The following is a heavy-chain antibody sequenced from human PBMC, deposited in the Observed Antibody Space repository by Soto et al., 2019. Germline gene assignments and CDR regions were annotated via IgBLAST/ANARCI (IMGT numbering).Heavy chain of an antibody. V-gene: IGHV4-59*01. CDR1: GGSISSYY. CDR3: ARGDSWSGYYYYFDY. J-gene: IGHJ4*02. Sequence: SETLSLTCTVSGGSISSYYWSWIRQPPGKGLEWIGYIYYSGSTNYNPSLKSRVTISVDTSKNQFSLKLSSVTAADTAVYYCARGDSWSGYYYYFDYWGQGTLVTVSS. CDR2: IYYSGST. D-gene: IGHD3-3*01.